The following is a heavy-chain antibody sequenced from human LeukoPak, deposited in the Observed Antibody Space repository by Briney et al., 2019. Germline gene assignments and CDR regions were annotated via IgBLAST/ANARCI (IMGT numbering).Heavy chain of an antibody. J-gene: IGHJ1*01. CDR2: IYYSGST. D-gene: IGHD2-15*01. Sequence: PSETLSLTCTVSGGSISSYYWSWIRQPPGKGLEWIWYIYYSGSTNYNPSLKSRVTISVDTSKNQFSLKLSSVTAADTAVYYCARQGCSGGSCYFQHWGQGTLVTVSS. CDR1: GGSISSYY. V-gene: IGHV4-59*08. CDR3: ARQGCSGGSCYFQH.